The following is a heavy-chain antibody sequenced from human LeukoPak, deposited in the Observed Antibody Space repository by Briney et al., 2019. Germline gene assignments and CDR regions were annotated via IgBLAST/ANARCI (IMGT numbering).Heavy chain of an antibody. CDR2: IYYTGRT. CDR3: ARVHNYYDSSGYSNFDY. J-gene: IGHJ4*02. Sequence: PSETLSLTCTVSGGSISSFYWSWLRQPPGKGLEWIGYIYYTGRTNYNPSLKSRVTISVDTSKNQFSLKLSSVTAADTAVYYCARVHNYYDSSGYSNFDYWGQGTLVTVSS. V-gene: IGHV4-59*01. CDR1: GGSISSFY. D-gene: IGHD3-22*01.